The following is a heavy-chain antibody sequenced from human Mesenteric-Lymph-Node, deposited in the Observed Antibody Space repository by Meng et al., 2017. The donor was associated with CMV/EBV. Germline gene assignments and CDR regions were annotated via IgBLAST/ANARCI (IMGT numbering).Heavy chain of an antibody. J-gene: IGHJ4*02. V-gene: IGHV3-23*01. Sequence: GESLKISCEASGFTFNNYAMTWVRQAPGKGLQWVSVISGSGDKTYYGDSVKGRFTVSRDNSKNTLYLQMNSLGAADTAIYYCAKVEYVSWSDYFDYWGQGTLVTVSS. D-gene: IGHD6-13*01. CDR2: ISGSGDKT. CDR1: GFTFNNYA. CDR3: AKVEYVSWSDYFDY.